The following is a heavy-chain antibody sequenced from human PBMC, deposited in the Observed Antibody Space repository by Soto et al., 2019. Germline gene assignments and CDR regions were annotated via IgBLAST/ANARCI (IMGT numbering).Heavy chain of an antibody. CDR3: TTHYYDSSGYNDDAFDI. CDR1: GFTFSGSA. D-gene: IGHD3-22*01. Sequence: GGSLRLSCAASGFTFSGSAMHWVRQASGKGLEWVGRIRSKANSYATAYAASVKGRFTISRDDSKNTAYLQMNSLKTEDTAVYYCTTHYYDSSGYNDDAFDIWGQGTMVTVSS. J-gene: IGHJ3*02. V-gene: IGHV3-73*01. CDR2: IRSKANSYAT.